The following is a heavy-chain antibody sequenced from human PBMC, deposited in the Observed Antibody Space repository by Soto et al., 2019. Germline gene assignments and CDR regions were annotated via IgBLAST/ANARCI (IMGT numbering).Heavy chain of an antibody. CDR2: ITSSSNTL. Sequence: GGSLRLSCAASGFTFSTYTINWVRQAPWKGPEWVSYITSSSNTLYYADSVRGRFTISRDNAKNSLYLQMNGLRDEDTAVYYCARTECTSWYSDYWGQGTLVTVSS. V-gene: IGHV3-48*02. D-gene: IGHD2-15*01. J-gene: IGHJ4*02. CDR1: GFTFSTYT. CDR3: ARTECTSWYSDY.